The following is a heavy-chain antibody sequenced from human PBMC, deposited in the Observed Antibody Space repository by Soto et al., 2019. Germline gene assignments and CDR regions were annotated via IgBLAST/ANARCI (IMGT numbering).Heavy chain of an antibody. CDR1: GFTFSNYA. V-gene: IGHV3-30-3*01. D-gene: IGHD3-10*01. CDR2: ISYDGCNK. J-gene: IGHJ6*02. Sequence: QVQLVESGGGVVQPGRSLRLSCAASGFTFSNYAMHWVRQAPGKGLEWLEVISYDGCNKYHADSVKAPFTICRDNSKNTLYLPMSSLRAEDTAVYYCAREGWGSGRALDVCGQGTTVTVSS. CDR3: AREGWGSGRALDV.